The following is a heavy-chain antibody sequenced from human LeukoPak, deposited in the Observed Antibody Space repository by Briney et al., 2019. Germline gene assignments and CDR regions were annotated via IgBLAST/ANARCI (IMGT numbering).Heavy chain of an antibody. J-gene: IGHJ4*02. Sequence: GGSLRLSCAASGFTFSSYAMSWVRQAPGKGLEWVSAISGSGGSTYYADSVKGRFTISRDNSKNTLYLQMNSLRAEDTAVYYCAKSDVLRYFDWLFSDYWGQGTLVTVSS. V-gene: IGHV3-23*01. CDR3: AKSDVLRYFDWLFSDY. CDR2: ISGSGGST. CDR1: GFTFSSYA. D-gene: IGHD3-9*01.